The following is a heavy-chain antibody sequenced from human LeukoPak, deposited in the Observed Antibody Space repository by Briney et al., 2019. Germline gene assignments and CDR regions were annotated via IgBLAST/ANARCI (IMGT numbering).Heavy chain of an antibody. V-gene: IGHV4-30-4*01. CDR3: ARRGWQIDAFDI. J-gene: IGHJ3*02. CDR1: GGSISSGYYY. D-gene: IGHD2-15*01. Sequence: PSETLSLTCTVSGGSISSGYYYWSWIRQPPGKGLEYIGYIYYGGTYYNPSLKSRVTISVDTSKNQFSLKLSSVTAADTAVYYCARRGWQIDAFDIWGQGTMVTVSS. CDR2: IYYGGT.